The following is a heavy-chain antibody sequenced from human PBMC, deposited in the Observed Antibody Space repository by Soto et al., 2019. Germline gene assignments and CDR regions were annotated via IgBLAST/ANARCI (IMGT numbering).Heavy chain of an antibody. J-gene: IGHJ4*02. CDR1: GFPLEKYG. V-gene: IGHV3-21*01. D-gene: IGHD1-20*01. CDR3: ARATYNSNHEY. CDR2: VSFSGDYI. Sequence: GGSLRVSCAVSGFPLEKYGMNWVRQAPGKGLEWVSSVSFSGDYIYYADSVKGRFTISRDNARNSLYLQMNRLGVDHPAVYFCARATYNSNHEYWGQGTRVTVSS.